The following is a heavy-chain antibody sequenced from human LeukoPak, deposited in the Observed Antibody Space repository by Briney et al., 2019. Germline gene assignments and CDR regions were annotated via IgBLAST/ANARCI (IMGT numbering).Heavy chain of an antibody. Sequence: SVKVSCKASGGTFSSYAISWVRQAPGQGLEWMGGIIPIFGTANYAQKFQGRVTITADEPTSTAYMELSSLRSEDTAVYYCARDRSGSYGMDVWGQGTTVTVSS. D-gene: IGHD3-3*01. V-gene: IGHV1-69*01. CDR1: GGTFSSYA. CDR3: ARDRSGSYGMDV. J-gene: IGHJ6*02. CDR2: IIPIFGTA.